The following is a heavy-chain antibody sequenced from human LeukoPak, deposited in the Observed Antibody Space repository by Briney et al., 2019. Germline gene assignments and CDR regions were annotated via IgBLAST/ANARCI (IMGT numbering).Heavy chain of an antibody. CDR3: ARHMTPPGTRGFDY. CDR2: ISSSGSTI. Sequence: GGSLRLSCAASEFSVGSNYMTWVRQAPGKGLEWVSYISSSGSTIYYADSVKGRFTISRGNAKNSLYLQMNSLRAEDTAVYYCARHMTPPGTRGFDYWGQGTLVTVSS. V-gene: IGHV3-11*01. CDR1: EFSVGSNY. J-gene: IGHJ4*02. D-gene: IGHD1/OR15-1a*01.